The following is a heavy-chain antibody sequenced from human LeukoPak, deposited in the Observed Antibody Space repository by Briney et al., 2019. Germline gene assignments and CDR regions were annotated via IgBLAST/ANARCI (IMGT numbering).Heavy chain of an antibody. CDR2: INQGGTT. D-gene: IGHD1-26*01. CDR1: GGSLSVYY. CDR3: ARPHINSGRYYYMDV. Sequence: SETRSLTCGVYGGSLSVYYWSWIRHPPGEGLEWVGEINQGGTTNYSPSLKSRRAISVDTSKSQFSLKLSSVTAADTAVYYCARPHINSGRYYYMDVWGKGTTVTVSS. V-gene: IGHV4-34*01. J-gene: IGHJ6*03.